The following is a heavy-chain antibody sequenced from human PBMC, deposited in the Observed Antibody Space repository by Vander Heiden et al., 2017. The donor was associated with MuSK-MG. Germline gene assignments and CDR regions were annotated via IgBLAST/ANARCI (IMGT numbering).Heavy chain of an antibody. CDR1: GDGVSSNSAF. D-gene: IGHD3-10*01. CDR3: ARDQLKWFGEYLFDY. Sequence: QVQLQQSGPGLVKPSQSPSLTCALPGDGVSSNSAFWNWIRQSPSRGLEWLGRTYYRSKWYNDYAVSVKSRITINPDTSKSQFSLQLNSVTPEDTAVYYCARDQLKWFGEYLFDYWGQGTLVTVSS. J-gene: IGHJ4*02. CDR2: TYYRSKWYN. V-gene: IGHV6-1*01.